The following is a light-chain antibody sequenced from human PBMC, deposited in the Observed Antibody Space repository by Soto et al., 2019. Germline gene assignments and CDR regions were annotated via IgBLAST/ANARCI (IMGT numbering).Light chain of an antibody. CDR3: QQYAASPRT. CDR2: GAS. CDR1: QSVSNNY. V-gene: IGKV3-20*01. J-gene: IGKJ1*01. Sequence: EVVLTQSPGTLSLSPRERATLSCRASQSVSNNYLAWYQHKPGQAPRLLIYGASNRAPGIPDRFSGSGSGPDFTLAISRVEPEDLAVYYCQQYAASPRTFGQGTLVEVK.